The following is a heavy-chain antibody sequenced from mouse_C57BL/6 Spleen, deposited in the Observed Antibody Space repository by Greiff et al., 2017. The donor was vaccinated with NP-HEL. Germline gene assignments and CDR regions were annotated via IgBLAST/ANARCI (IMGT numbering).Heavy chain of an antibody. J-gene: IGHJ4*01. CDR2: INYDGSST. V-gene: IGHV5-16*01. CDR1: GFTFSDYY. D-gene: IGHD2-4*01. Sequence: EVQLVESEGGLVQPGSSMKLSCTASGFTFSDYYMAWVRQVPEKGLEWVANINYDGSSTYYLDSLKSRFIISRDNAKNILYLQMSSLKSEDTATYYCARGGRDYDGYAMDYWGQGTSVTVSS. CDR3: ARGGRDYDGYAMDY.